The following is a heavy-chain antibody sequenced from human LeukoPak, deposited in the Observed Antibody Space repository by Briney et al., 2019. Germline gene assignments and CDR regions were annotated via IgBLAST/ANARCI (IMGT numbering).Heavy chain of an antibody. Sequence: PGGSLRLSCAASGFTFSSYAMSWVRQAPGKGLEWVSAISGSGGSTYYADSVKGRFTISRDNSKNTLYLQMNSLRAEGTAVYYCAKDSVRYFDSYYFDYWGQGTLVTVSS. CDR1: GFTFSSYA. V-gene: IGHV3-23*01. D-gene: IGHD3-9*01. J-gene: IGHJ4*02. CDR2: ISGSGGST. CDR3: AKDSVRYFDSYYFDY.